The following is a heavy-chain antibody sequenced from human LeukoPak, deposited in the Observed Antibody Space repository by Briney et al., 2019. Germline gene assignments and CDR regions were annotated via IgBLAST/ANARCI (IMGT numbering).Heavy chain of an antibody. CDR2: IFGSGGSA. D-gene: IGHD2-15*01. V-gene: IGHV3-23*01. CDR3: AKTTVGYSSGRFPGWPADY. J-gene: IGHJ4*02. Sequence: GGSLRLSCTASGFAFGSYAMYWVRQAPGKGLEWVSGIFGSGGSAHYADSVKGRFTISRDNSKNTVYLEMNSLGVENTAVYYCAKTTVGYSSGRFPGWPADYWGQGTLVTVSP. CDR1: GFAFGSYA.